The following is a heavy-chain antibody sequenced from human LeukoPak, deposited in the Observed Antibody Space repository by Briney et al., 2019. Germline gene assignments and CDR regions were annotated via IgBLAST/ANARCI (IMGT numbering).Heavy chain of an antibody. V-gene: IGHV1-8*01. CDR1: GYTFTSYD. Sequence: ASVKVSCKASGYTFTSYDINWVRQATGQGLEWMGWMNPNSGNTGYAQKFQARVTMTRNTSISTAYMELSSLRSEDTAVYYCARGYCSSTSCFRGWNWFDPWGQGTLVTVSS. J-gene: IGHJ5*02. CDR2: MNPNSGNT. CDR3: ARGYCSSTSCFRGWNWFDP. D-gene: IGHD2-2*01.